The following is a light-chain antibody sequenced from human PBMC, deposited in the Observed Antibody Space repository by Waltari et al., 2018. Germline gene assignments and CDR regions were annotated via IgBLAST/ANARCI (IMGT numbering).Light chain of an antibody. J-gene: IGLJ3*02. CDR2: ENS. V-gene: IGLV1-44*01. Sequence: QSVLTQPPSASGTPGQRVTISSSGSSSNIGSNTVNWYQYLPGTAPKLLIYENSQRPSGVPDRFSGSKSGTSASLAISGLQSDDEADYYCATWDASLNGRVFGGGTKLTVL. CDR1: SSNIGSNT. CDR3: ATWDASLNGRV.